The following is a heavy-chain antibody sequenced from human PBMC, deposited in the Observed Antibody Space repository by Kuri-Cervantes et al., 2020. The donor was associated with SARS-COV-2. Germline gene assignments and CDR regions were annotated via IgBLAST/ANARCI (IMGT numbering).Heavy chain of an antibody. Sequence: ASVKVSCKASGYTFTSYYMNWVRQATGQGLEWMGWINPNSGGTNYAQKFQGWVTMTRDTSISTVYMELSRLRSDDTAVYYCARSNPLPGLVSISQGEAFDIWGQGTLVTVSS. V-gene: IGHV1-2*04. D-gene: IGHD3-16*01. CDR3: ARSNPLPGLVSISQGEAFDI. J-gene: IGHJ3*02. CDR1: GYTFTSYY. CDR2: INPNSGGT.